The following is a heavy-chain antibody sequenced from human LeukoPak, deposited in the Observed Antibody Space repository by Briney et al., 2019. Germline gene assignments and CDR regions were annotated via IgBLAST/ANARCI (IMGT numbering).Heavy chain of an antibody. D-gene: IGHD5-12*01. J-gene: IGHJ6*03. Sequence: GGSLRLSCAASGFTFSSYAMSWVRQAPGKGLEWVSAISGSGGSTYYADSVKGRFTISRDNSKNTLYLQMNSLRAEDTAVYYCAKDQTRQKWLRLSSYYYMDVWGKGTTVTVSS. V-gene: IGHV3-23*01. CDR1: GFTFSSYA. CDR3: AKDQTRQKWLRLSSYYYMDV. CDR2: ISGSGGST.